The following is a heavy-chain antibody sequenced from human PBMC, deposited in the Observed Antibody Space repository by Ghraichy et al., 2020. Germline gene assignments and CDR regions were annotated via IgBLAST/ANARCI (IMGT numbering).Heavy chain of an antibody. CDR2: IYISWST. V-gene: IGHV4-4*07. CDR1: GGSIRRYY. J-gene: IGHJ6*02. Sequence: SETLSLTCTVSGGSIRRYYWSWIRQPAGKGLEWIGRIYISWSTNYSPSLKSRVTMSLDTSKHQTSLKLNSVTAADTAVYYCATTHFDFWSDSSGYIMDVLGQGSAVTVSS. D-gene: IGHD3-3*01. CDR3: ATTHFDFWSDSSGYIMDV.